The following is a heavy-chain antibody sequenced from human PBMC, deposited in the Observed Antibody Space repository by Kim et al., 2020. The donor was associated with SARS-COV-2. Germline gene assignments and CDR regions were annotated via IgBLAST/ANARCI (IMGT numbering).Heavy chain of an antibody. V-gene: IGHV4-39*01. CDR2: IYYNGDI. CDR3: VRHLRGTDRISMIRGVIVPPQ. D-gene: IGHD3-10*01. CDR1: GVSVSTTNYF. Sequence: SETLSLSCIVSGVSVSTTNYFWGWIRQPPGKGLEWMAMIYYNGDIYRNPSLESRLTISVDTSKNQFSLKLSSVTAADTAVYYCVRHLRGTDRISMIRGVIVPPQWGQGTLVTVS. J-gene: IGHJ4*02.